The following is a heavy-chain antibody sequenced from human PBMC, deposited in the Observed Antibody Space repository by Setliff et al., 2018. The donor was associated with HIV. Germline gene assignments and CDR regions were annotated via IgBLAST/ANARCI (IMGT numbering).Heavy chain of an antibody. D-gene: IGHD5-12*01. J-gene: IGHJ4*02. Sequence: PSETLSLTCTVSGGSISSGSYYWSWIRQPAGKGLEWIGRIYTSGSTNYNPSLESRVTLSIDTSNNQFSLKLTSVTAADTAVYYCARGGGYNALFDYWGQGTLVTVS. CDR2: IYTSGST. V-gene: IGHV4-61*02. CDR1: GGSISSGSYY. CDR3: ARGGGYNALFDY.